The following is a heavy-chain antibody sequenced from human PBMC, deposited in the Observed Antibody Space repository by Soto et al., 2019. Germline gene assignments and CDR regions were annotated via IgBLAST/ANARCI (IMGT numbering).Heavy chain of an antibody. J-gene: IGHJ4*02. CDR2: ITPFNGNN. D-gene: IGHD3-22*01. V-gene: IGHV1-45*02. CDR1: GNPFLYGY. CDR3: ASGRYDASGYFDD. Sequence: ASVKVSCKGSGNPFLYGYLHWVRQAPGQALEWMGWITPFNGNNKYAQKFQDRVTFTGDTSLNTAYIELSSLRSDDTAKFYCASGRYDASGYFDDWGQGTLVTVSS.